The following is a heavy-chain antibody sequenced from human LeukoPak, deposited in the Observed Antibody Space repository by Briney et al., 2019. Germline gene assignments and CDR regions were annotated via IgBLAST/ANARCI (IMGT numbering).Heavy chain of an antibody. Sequence: ASVKVSCKASGGTFSSYAISWVRQAPGQGLEWMGWISAYNGNTNYAQKLQGRVTMTTDTSTSTAYMELRSLRSDDTAVYYCARGGRYYGSGSYGYYYYMDVWGKGTTVTISS. J-gene: IGHJ6*03. CDR2: ISAYNGNT. CDR3: ARGGRYYGSGSYGYYYYMDV. V-gene: IGHV1-18*01. D-gene: IGHD3-10*01. CDR1: GGTFSSYA.